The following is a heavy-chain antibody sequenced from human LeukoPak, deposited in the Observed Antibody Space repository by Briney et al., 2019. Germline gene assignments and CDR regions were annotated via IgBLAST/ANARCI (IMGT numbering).Heavy chain of an antibody. V-gene: IGHV3-21*01. CDR1: GFTFSSYS. Sequence: GALRLSCAASGFTFSSYSMNWVRQAPGRGVAGVSSISSISSDIYYADSVKDRFTISRDNAKNPLYLQMNSLRAEDTAVYYCASRWDLDPWGQGTLVTVSS. D-gene: IGHD1-26*01. CDR2: ISSISSDI. CDR3: ASRWDLDP. J-gene: IGHJ5*02.